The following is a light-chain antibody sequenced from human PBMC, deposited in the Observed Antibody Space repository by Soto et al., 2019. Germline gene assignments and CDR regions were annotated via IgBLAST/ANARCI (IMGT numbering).Light chain of an antibody. CDR2: ETY. J-gene: IGLJ2*01. V-gene: IGLV1-44*01. CDR3: AAWDDSLNGFVV. CDR1: SSNIGGYY. Sequence: QSVVAQTPSASGTPGQRVTFSCSGGSSNIGGYYVSWFQHLPGMAPKLLIYETYKRPSGVPDRFSGSKSGTSASLAITGLQSEDEADYYCAAWDDSLNGFVVFGGGTKLTVL.